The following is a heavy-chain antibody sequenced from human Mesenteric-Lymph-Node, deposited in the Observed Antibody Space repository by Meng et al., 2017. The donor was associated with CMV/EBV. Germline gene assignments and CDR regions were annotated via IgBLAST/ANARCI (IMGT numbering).Heavy chain of an antibody. CDR1: GDSGSDNGAA. CDR2: TYYTSKWYN. J-gene: IGHJ5*02. Sequence: CAISGDSGSDNGAAWNWIRQSPSRGLEWLGMTYYTSKWYNDYAVSVKSRITINPDTSKNQFSLQLNSVTPEDTAVYYCVGIRDGYNHPWGQGTLVTVSS. D-gene: IGHD5-24*01. V-gene: IGHV6-1*01. CDR3: VGIRDGYNHP.